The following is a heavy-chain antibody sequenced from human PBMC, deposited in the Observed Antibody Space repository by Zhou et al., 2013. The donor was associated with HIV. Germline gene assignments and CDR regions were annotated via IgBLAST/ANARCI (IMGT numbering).Heavy chain of an antibody. Sequence: QVQLVQSGAEVKKPGSSVKVSCKASGGTFSSSAINWVRQAPGQGLEWMGGIIPIFGTANYAQKFQGRVTITTDESTSTAYMELSSLRSEDTAVYYCARGPYYDNTAGGPLDIWGQGTNGHRLF. CDR2: IIPIFGTA. D-gene: IGHD3-9*01. J-gene: IGHJ3*02. CDR1: GGTFSSSA. V-gene: IGHV1-69*05. CDR3: ARGPYYDNTAGGPLDI.